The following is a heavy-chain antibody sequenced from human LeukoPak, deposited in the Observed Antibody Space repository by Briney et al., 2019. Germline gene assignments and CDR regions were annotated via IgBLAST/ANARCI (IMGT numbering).Heavy chain of an antibody. CDR1: GFTFSSYG. V-gene: IGHV3-30*18. D-gene: IGHD6-13*01. J-gene: IGHJ4*02. CDR2: ISYDGSNK. CDR3: AKDGVYPYYFDY. Sequence: PGGSLRLSCAASGFTFSSYGMHWVRQAPGKGLEWVAAISYDGSNKYYADSVKGRFTISRDNSKNTLYLQMNSLRAEDTAVYYCAKDGVYPYYFDYWGQGTLVTVSS.